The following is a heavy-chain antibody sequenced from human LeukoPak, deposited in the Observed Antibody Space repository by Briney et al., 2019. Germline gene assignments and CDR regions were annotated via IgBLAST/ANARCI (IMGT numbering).Heavy chain of an antibody. Sequence: PGGSPRLSCAASGFTFSSYEMNWVRQAPGKGLEWVSYISSSGSTIYYADSVKGRFTISRDNAKNSLYLQMNGLRAEDTAVYYCARDITMVRGVIAYYYYYGMDVWGQGTTVTVSS. CDR3: ARDITMVRGVIAYYYYYGMDV. D-gene: IGHD3-10*01. J-gene: IGHJ6*02. CDR2: ISSSGSTI. CDR1: GFTFSSYE. V-gene: IGHV3-48*03.